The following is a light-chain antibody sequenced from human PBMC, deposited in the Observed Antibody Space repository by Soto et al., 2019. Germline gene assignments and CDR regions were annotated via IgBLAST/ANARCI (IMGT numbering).Light chain of an antibody. J-gene: IGLJ2*01. CDR1: SGHSNYA. CDR3: QTWGSGIVV. Sequence: QLVLTQSPSASASLGASVKLTCTLSSGHSNYAIAWHQQQSEKGPRYLMKLNSDGSHSKGDGIPDRFSGSSSGAERYLPISTLQSEDEADYYCQTWGSGIVVFGGGTKVTVL. CDR2: LNSDGSH. V-gene: IGLV4-69*01.